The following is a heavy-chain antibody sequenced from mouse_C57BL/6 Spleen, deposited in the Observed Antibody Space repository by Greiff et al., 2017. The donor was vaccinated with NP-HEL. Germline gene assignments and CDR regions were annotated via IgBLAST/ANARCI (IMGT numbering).Heavy chain of an antibody. CDR3: ARGGYYYGSPDY. Sequence: EVQLQQSGPELVKPGASVKISCKASGYTFTDYYMNWVKQSHGKSLEWIGDINPNNGGTSYNQKFKGKATLTVDKSSSTAYMELRSLTSEDSAVYYCARGGYYYGSPDYWGQGTTLTVSS. D-gene: IGHD1-1*01. V-gene: IGHV1-26*01. CDR1: GYTFTDYY. J-gene: IGHJ2*01. CDR2: INPNNGGT.